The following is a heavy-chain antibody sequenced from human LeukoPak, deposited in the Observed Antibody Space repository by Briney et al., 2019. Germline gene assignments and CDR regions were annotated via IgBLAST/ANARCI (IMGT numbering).Heavy chain of an antibody. J-gene: IGHJ2*01. CDR1: GGSFSGYY. Sequence: PSETLSLTCAVYGGSFSGYYWSWIRQTPGKGLEWIGEISHSGSTNYNPSLKSRVTISVDKSKNQFSLKLSSVTAADTAVYYCARDLHGGNSFTSDWYFDLWGRGTLVTVSS. D-gene: IGHD4-23*01. V-gene: IGHV4-34*01. CDR2: ISHSGST. CDR3: ARDLHGGNSFTSDWYFDL.